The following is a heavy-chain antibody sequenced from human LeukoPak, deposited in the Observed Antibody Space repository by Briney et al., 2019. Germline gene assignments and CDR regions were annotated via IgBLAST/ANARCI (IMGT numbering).Heavy chain of an antibody. CDR1: GFTFSSYA. CDR2: ISGIGGST. D-gene: IGHD3-22*01. J-gene: IGHJ3*02. Sequence: GGSLRLSCAASGFTFSSYAMSWVRQAPGKGLEWVSAISGIGGSTYYADSVKGRFTISRDNSKNTLYLQMNSLRAEDTAVYYCAKDNYYDSSGYYLDAFDIWGQGTMVTVSS. V-gene: IGHV3-23*01. CDR3: AKDNYYDSSGYYLDAFDI.